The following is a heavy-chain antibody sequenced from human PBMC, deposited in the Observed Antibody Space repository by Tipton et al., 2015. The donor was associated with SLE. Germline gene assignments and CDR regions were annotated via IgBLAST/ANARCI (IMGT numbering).Heavy chain of an antibody. V-gene: IGHV3-53*01. Sequence: SLRLSCAASGFTVSSNYMSWVRQAPGKGLEWVSVIYSGGSTYYTDSVKGRFTISRDNSKKTLYLQINSLRAEDTAVYYCAREYPDYGGNRGWFDPWGQGTLVTVSS. D-gene: IGHD4-23*01. CDR3: AREYPDYGGNRGWFDP. J-gene: IGHJ5*02. CDR2: IYSGGST. CDR1: GFTVSSNY.